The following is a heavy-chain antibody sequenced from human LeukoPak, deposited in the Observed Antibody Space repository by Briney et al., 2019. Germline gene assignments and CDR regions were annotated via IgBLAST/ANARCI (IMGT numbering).Heavy chain of an antibody. Sequence: ASLRVSCTASGYTFTSEGISWVRQAPRQGVEWMGWISAYNGNTNYTQKLQGRVTMTTDTPTSTAYMELRSLRSDDPAVYYCARDFGEMGEWELVRYYYYYMDVWGKGTTVTVSS. CDR1: GYTFTSEG. V-gene: IGHV1-18*01. CDR3: ARDFGEMGEWELVRYYYYYMDV. J-gene: IGHJ6*03. D-gene: IGHD1-26*01. CDR2: ISAYNGNT.